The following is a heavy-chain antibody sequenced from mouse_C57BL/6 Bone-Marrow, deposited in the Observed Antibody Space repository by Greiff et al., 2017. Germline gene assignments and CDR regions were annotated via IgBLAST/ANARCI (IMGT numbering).Heavy chain of an antibody. V-gene: IGHV7-3*01. CDR3: ARSLTVFDY. Sequence: EVKLMESGGGLVQPGGSLSLSCAASGFTFTDYYMSWVRQPPGKALEWLGFIRNKANGYTTEYSASVKGRFTISRDNSQSILYLQMNALRAEDSATYYCARSLTVFDYGGQGTTLTVSA. D-gene: IGHD4-1*01. CDR2: IRNKANGYTT. J-gene: IGHJ2*01. CDR1: GFTFTDYY.